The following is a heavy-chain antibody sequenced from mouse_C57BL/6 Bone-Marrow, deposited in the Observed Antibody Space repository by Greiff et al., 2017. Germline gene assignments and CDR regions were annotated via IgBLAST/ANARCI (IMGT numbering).Heavy chain of an antibody. V-gene: IGHV14-4*01. CDR1: GFNIKDDY. J-gene: IGHJ4*01. CDR3: TTPDYYAMDY. CDR2: IDPENGDT. Sequence: VQLKESGAELVRPGASVKLSCTASGFNIKDDYMHWVKQRPEQGLEWIGWIDPENGDTEYASKFQGKATITADPSSNTAYLQLSSLTSEDTAVYYCTTPDYYAMDYWGQGTSVTVSS.